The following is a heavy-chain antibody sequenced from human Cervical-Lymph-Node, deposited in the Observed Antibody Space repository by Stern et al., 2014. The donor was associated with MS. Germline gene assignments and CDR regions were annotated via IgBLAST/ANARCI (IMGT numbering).Heavy chain of an antibody. CDR2: IYYSGST. CDR3: GREGLNPVPYFDN. CDR1: GGSISGGGYY. D-gene: IGHD4-17*01. J-gene: IGHJ4*02. Sequence: QLQLQESGPGLVKPSQTLSLTCTVSGGSISGGGYYWSWIRQHPGKGLEWIGHIYYSGSTNYNPALKSRVTLSVDPSKTQFSLRVRSVTAADTAVYYCGREGLNPVPYFDNWGQGTLVTVPP. V-gene: IGHV4-31*03.